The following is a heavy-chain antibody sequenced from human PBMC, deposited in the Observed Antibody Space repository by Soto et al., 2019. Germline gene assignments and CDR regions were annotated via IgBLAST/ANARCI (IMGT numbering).Heavy chain of an antibody. J-gene: IGHJ4*02. V-gene: IGHV4-59*01. D-gene: IGHD4-17*01. Sequence: SETLSLTCIVSGSSISSYYWSWIRQPPGKGLEWIGNIYYSGSTNYNPSLKSRVTISVDTSKKQFSLKLTSVTAADTAVYYCSRVGGYHGDHPNFDFWCQGTRLTGS. CDR3: SRVGGYHGDHPNFDF. CDR2: IYYSGST. CDR1: GSSISSYY.